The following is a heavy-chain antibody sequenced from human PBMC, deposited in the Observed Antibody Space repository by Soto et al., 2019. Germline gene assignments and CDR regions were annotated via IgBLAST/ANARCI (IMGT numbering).Heavy chain of an antibody. J-gene: IGHJ5*02. V-gene: IGHV4-34*01. Sequence: QVQLQQWGAGLLKPSETLSLTCAVYGGSFSGYYWSWIRQPPGKGLEWIGEINHSGSTNYNPSLKSRVTISADTSKNQFSLKLSSVTAADTAVYYCARLNSSSSVWFDPWGQGTLVTVSS. CDR3: ARLNSSSSVWFDP. D-gene: IGHD6-6*01. CDR2: INHSGST. CDR1: GGSFSGYY.